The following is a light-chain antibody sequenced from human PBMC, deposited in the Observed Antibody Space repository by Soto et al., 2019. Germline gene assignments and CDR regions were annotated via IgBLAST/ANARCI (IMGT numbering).Light chain of an antibody. CDR3: QQFSSYPLT. Sequence: VLTQSPGTLSLSPGDRATLSCRPSQTVSNNYFAWYQQTPGQAPRLLIYDASSRATGIPDRFSGGGSGTVFTLTISRLEPEDFAVYYCQQFSSYPLTFGGGTKVDI. CDR2: DAS. J-gene: IGKJ4*01. CDR1: QTVSNNY. V-gene: IGKV3-20*01.